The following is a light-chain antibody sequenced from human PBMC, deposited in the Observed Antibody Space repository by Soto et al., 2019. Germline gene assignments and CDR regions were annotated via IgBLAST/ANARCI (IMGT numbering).Light chain of an antibody. CDR1: QSISAY. CDR2: AAS. J-gene: IGKJ3*01. V-gene: IGKV1-39*01. Sequence: DIQMTQSPSSMSASVGDRVTITCRASQSISAYLNWYQQKPEKAPKLLIYAASSLQSGVPSRFSGSGSGTDFTLTISSLQPEDFATYYCQESYSTPSVTFGPGTKVDIK. CDR3: QESYSTPSVT.